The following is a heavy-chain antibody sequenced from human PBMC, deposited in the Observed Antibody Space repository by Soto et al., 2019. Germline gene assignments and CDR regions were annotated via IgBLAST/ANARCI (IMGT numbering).Heavy chain of an antibody. CDR3: VREAPSTALFEY. CDR1: GFSLSSYG. Sequence: PGGSLRLSCAASGFSLSSYGMHWVRQAPGKGLEWVAIIWYDGSNKNYADSVKGRFIISRDTSKKMLYLQMNSLRAEDTAVYYCVREAPSTALFEYWGQGALVTVSS. V-gene: IGHV3-33*01. J-gene: IGHJ4*02. D-gene: IGHD4-17*01. CDR2: IWYDGSNK.